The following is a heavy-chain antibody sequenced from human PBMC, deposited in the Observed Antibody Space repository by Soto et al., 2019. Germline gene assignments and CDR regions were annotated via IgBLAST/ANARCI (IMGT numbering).Heavy chain of an antibody. V-gene: IGHV4-30-2*01. D-gene: IGHD2-15*01. J-gene: IGHJ4*02. Sequence: SETLSLTCAVSGGSISSGGYSWSWIRQPPGKGLEWIGYIYHSGSTYYNPSLKSRVTISVDRSKNQFSLKLSSVTAADTAVYYCARGYCSGGSCYASGGFDYWGQGTLVTVSS. CDR3: ARGYCSGGSCYASGGFDY. CDR1: GGSISSGGYS. CDR2: IYHSGST.